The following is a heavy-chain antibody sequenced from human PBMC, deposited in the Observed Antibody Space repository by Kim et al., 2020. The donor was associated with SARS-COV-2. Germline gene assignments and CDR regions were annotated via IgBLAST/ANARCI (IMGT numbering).Heavy chain of an antibody. D-gene: IGHD2-15*01. Sequence: AHSVKGRFTIARHNSKNTLYLPMNGRRAEDTAVYYCARGGDCSGGSCYDYWGQGTLVTVSS. CDR3: ARGGDCSGGSCYDY. J-gene: IGHJ4*02. V-gene: IGHV3-66*01.